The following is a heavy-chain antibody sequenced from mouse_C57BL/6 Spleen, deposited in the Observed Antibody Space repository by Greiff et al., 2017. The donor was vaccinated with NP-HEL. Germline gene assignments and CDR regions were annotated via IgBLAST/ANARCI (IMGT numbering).Heavy chain of an antibody. D-gene: IGHD2-1*01. J-gene: IGHJ2*01. V-gene: IGHV1-69*01. CDR3: ARDGNYGYFDY. CDR1: GYTFTSYW. Sequence: QVQLQQPGAELVMPGASVKLSCKASGYTFTSYWMHWVKQRPGQGLEWIGEIDPSDSYTNYNQKFKGKSTLTVDKSSSTAYMQLSSLTSEDSAVYYCARDGNYGYFDYWGQGTTLTVSS. CDR2: IDPSDSYT.